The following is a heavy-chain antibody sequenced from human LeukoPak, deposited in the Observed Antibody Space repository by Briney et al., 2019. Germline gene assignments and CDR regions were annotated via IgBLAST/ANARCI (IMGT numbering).Heavy chain of an antibody. D-gene: IGHD2-21*01. CDR2: INHSGST. CDR3: ARGDPTYCGGDCYPLGY. J-gene: IGHJ4*02. CDR1: GGSFSGYY. Sequence: KPSETLSLTCAVYGGSFSGYYWSWIRQPPGKGLEWIGEINHSGSTNYNPSLKSRVTMSVDTSKNQFSLKLSSVTAADTAVYYCARGDPTYCGGDCYPLGYWGQGTLVTVSS. V-gene: IGHV4-34*01.